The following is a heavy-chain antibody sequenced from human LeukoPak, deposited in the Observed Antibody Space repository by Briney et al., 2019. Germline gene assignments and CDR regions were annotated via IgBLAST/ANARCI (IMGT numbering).Heavy chain of an antibody. J-gene: IGHJ5*02. Sequence: SETLSLTCTVSGGSISSYYWSWIRQPPGKGLELIGYFYSSGSTNYNPSLKSRVTISVDASKNQFSLKLNSVTAADTAVYYCARITAAAGWFDPWGQGTLVTVSS. V-gene: IGHV4-59*01. CDR1: GGSISSYY. D-gene: IGHD6-13*01. CDR2: FYSSGST. CDR3: ARITAAAGWFDP.